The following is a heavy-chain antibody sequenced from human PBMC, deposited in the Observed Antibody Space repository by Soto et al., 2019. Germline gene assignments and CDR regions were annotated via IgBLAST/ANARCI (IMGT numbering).Heavy chain of an antibody. Sequence: SETLSLTCAVYGGSFSGYYWSWIRQPPGKGLEGIGEINHSGSTNYNPSLKSRVTISVDTSKNQFSLKLSSVTAADTAVYYCARGLRYYGSGMYYYYYGMDVWGQGTTVTVSS. CDR3: ARGLRYYGSGMYYYYYGMDV. CDR1: GGSFSGYY. V-gene: IGHV4-34*01. CDR2: INHSGST. D-gene: IGHD3-10*01. J-gene: IGHJ6*02.